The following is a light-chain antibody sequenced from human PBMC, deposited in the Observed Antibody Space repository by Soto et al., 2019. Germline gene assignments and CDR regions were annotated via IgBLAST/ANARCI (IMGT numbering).Light chain of an antibody. Sequence: AIRMTQSPSSFSASTGDRVTITCRASQGISSYLAWYQQKPGKAPKLLIYAASTLQSGVPSRFSGSGSGTDFTLTISCLQSADFATYYCQQYYSYPPTFGGGNKVEIK. V-gene: IGKV1-8*01. CDR1: QGISSY. CDR3: QQYYSYPPT. J-gene: IGKJ4*01. CDR2: AAS.